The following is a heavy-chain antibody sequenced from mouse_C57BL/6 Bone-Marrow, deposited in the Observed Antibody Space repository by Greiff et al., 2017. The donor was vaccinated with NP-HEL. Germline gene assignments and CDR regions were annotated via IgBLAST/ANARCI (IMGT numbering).Heavy chain of an antibody. D-gene: IGHD2-4*01. Sequence: QVQLQQPGAELVKPGASVKMSCKASGYTFTSYWITWVKQRPGQGLEWIGDIYPGSGSTNYNEKFKSKATLTVDTSSSTAYMQLSSLTSEDPAVYNGARCYDYGAWFSYWGQGTLVTVSA. CDR3: ARCYDYGAWFSY. V-gene: IGHV1-55*01. CDR1: GYTFTSYW. CDR2: IYPGSGST. J-gene: IGHJ3*01.